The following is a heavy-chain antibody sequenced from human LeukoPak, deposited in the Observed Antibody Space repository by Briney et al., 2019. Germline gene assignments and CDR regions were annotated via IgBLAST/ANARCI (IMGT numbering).Heavy chain of an antibody. CDR3: AKGKDTLNPYWYFDV. CDR1: GFSFDDYA. Sequence: GGSLRLSCAASGFSFDDYAMSWVRQAPGKGLECVSGINWSGVSTGYADSVKGRFTISRDNTKNSLFLQLNSLRAEDTAFYYCAKGKDTLNPYWYFDVWGRGTLVSVSS. V-gene: IGHV3-20*04. D-gene: IGHD5-18*01. CDR2: INWSGVST. J-gene: IGHJ2*01.